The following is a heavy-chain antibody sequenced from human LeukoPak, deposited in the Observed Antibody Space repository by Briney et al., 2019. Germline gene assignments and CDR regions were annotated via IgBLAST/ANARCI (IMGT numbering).Heavy chain of an antibody. J-gene: IGHJ4*02. CDR3: ARDSHYYDSSGYYYTFPFDY. Sequence: SETLSLTCTVSGGSISSYYWSWIRQPPGKGLEWIGYIYYSGSTNYNPSLKSRVTISVDTSKNQFSLKLSSVTAADTAVYYCARDSHYYDSSGYYYTFPFDYWGQGTLVTVSS. CDR2: IYYSGST. D-gene: IGHD3-22*01. CDR1: GGSISSYY. V-gene: IGHV4-59*01.